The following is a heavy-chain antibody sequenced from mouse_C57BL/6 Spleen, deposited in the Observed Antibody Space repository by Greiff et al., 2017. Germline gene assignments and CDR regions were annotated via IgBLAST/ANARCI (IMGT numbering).Heavy chain of an antibody. CDR1: GYTFTDYY. CDR3: ARIGTGTDYAMDY. D-gene: IGHD4-1*01. CDR2: INPYNGGT. V-gene: IGHV1-19*01. Sequence: EVQLQQSGPVLVKPGASVKMSCKASGYTFTDYYMNWVKQSHGKSLEWIGVINPYNGGTSYNQKFKGKATLTVDKSSSTAYMELNSLTSEDSAVYYCARIGTGTDYAMDYWGQGTSVTVSS. J-gene: IGHJ4*01.